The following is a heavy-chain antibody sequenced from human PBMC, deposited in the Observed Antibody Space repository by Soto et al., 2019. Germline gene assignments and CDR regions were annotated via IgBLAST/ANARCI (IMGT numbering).Heavy chain of an antibody. J-gene: IGHJ6*02. CDR1: GGSISSGGYY. Sequence: PSETLSLTCTVSGGSISSGGYYWNWIRQHPGKGLEWIGYIYYSGSTYYNPSLKSRVTISVDTSKNQFSLKLGSVTAADTAVYYCASQEGYYYGMDVWGQGTTVTVSS. CDR2: IYYSGST. CDR3: ASQEGYYYGMDV. V-gene: IGHV4-31*03.